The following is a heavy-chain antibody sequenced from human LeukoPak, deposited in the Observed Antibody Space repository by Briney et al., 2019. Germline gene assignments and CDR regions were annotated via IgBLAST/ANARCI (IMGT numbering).Heavy chain of an antibody. CDR1: GSTFSTDW. V-gene: IGHV3-74*01. CDR2: INSDGRST. J-gene: IGHJ4*02. D-gene: IGHD5-12*01. Sequence: PGGSLRLSCAASGSTFSTDWMHWVRQPPGKGLVWVSRINSDGRSTTYADSVKGRFTISRDNAKNTLYLQMNSLRAEDTAVYYCAKDREWLRPDYFDYWGQGTLVTVSS. CDR3: AKDREWLRPDYFDY.